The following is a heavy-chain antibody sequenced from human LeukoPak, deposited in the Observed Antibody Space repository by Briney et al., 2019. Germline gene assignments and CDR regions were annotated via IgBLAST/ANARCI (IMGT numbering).Heavy chain of an antibody. CDR2: IRYDGSNK. D-gene: IGHD6-13*01. Sequence: PGGSLRLSCAASGFTFSNYWMSWVRQAPGKGLEWVAFIRYDGSNKYYADSVKGRFTISRDNSKNTLYLQMNSLRAEDTAAYYCARDRGGIAAAGTNYYYYMDVWGKGTTVTVSS. CDR3: ARDRGGIAAAGTNYYYYMDV. V-gene: IGHV3-30*02. J-gene: IGHJ6*03. CDR1: GFTFSNYW.